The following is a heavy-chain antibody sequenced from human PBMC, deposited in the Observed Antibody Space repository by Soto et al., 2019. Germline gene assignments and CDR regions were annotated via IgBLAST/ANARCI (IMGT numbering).Heavy chain of an antibody. Sequence: PSETLSLTCTVSGGSISSGGYYWSWIRQHPGKGLEWIGYIYYSGSTYYNPSLKSRVTISVDTSKNQFSLKLSSVTAADTAVYYCARDQTRLSSGLGRGGFDPWGQGTLVTVSS. D-gene: IGHD6-19*01. CDR3: ARDQTRLSSGLGRGGFDP. CDR1: GGSISSGGYY. J-gene: IGHJ5*02. CDR2: IYYSGST. V-gene: IGHV4-31*03.